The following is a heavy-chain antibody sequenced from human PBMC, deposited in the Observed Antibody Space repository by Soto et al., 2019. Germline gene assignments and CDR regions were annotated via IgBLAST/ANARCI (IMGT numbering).Heavy chain of an antibody. J-gene: IGHJ4*02. CDR3: TTGVDGYNPFDY. CDR2: IKSKVHGETT. D-gene: IGHD5-12*01. Sequence: EAQLVESGGGLVKPGGSLRLSCAASGFSFSSAWMIWVRQAPGKGLEWVGRIKSKVHGETTDYAAPVKGRFTISRDDSKNTGFLQMNSLETEDTAVYYCTTGVDGYNPFDYWGQGTLVTVSS. CDR1: GFSFSSAW. V-gene: IGHV3-15*07.